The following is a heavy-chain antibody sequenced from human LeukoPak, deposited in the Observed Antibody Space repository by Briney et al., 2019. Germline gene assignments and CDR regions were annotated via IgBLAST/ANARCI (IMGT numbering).Heavy chain of an antibody. CDR3: AKNGDRGAYCSGGTCYPYYYYYMDV. CDR2: ISSTGGTT. Sequence: GGTLRLSCAASGFTFSIYGMSWVRQAPGKGLEWVSAISSTGGTTYYADSVKGHFTISRDNSKNTVYLQMNSLSAEDTAVYYCAKNGDRGAYCSGGTCYPYYYYYMDVWGKGTTVTISS. J-gene: IGHJ6*03. V-gene: IGHV3-23*01. D-gene: IGHD2-15*01. CDR1: GFTFSIYG.